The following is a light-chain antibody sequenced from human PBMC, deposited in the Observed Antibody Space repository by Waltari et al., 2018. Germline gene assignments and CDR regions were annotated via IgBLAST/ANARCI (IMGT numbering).Light chain of an antibody. CDR2: AAS. Sequence: DIQMTQSPSTLSASVGHRVTITCRASQRISRWLAWYQHKPGKDPKLLIYAASSLQNGVPSRFSGSGSDTEFTLTISSLQPDDFATYYCQQYNGYSGTFGQGTKVEIK. CDR1: QRISRW. CDR3: QQYNGYSGT. V-gene: IGKV1-5*01. J-gene: IGKJ1*01.